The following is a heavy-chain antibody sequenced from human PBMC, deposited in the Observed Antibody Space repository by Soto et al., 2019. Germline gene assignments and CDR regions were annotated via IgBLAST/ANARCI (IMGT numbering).Heavy chain of an antibody. D-gene: IGHD4-4*01. CDR1: GASINSADYY. CDR2: ISYSGTT. Sequence: TLSLTCTVSGASINSADYYWSWIRQPPGRGLEWIGYISYSGTTFYNPSLKSRLSLSVDASQNHFSLHLSSVTAADTAFYYCARASTVKGVLRDFDYWGRGTLVTVSS. V-gene: IGHV4-30-4*01. J-gene: IGHJ4*02. CDR3: ARASTVKGVLRDFDY.